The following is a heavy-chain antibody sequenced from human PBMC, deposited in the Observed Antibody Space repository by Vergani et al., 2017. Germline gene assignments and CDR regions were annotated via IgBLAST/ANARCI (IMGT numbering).Heavy chain of an antibody. J-gene: IGHJ4*02. V-gene: IGHV1-46*03. D-gene: IGHD3-9*01. Sequence: QVQVVQSGAEVKKSGASVKVSCKTSGYTFSNYYMHWVRQAPGQGHEWMGIINPSGGHTNYAQKFQGRVTMTRDQSTSTVYMELSSLRSEDTAIDYRARGDYGILTGYRYRGQGTLVTDSA. CDR2: INPSGGHT. CDR3: ARGDYGILTGYRY. CDR1: GYTFSNYY.